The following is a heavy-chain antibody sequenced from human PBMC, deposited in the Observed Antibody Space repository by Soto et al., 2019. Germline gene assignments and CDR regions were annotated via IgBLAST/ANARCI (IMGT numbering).Heavy chain of an antibody. V-gene: IGHV4-30-4*01. CDR3: ARGVDFDGFSPYGIDV. J-gene: IGHJ6*02. CDR1: GGSINTGDYY. D-gene: IGHD3-3*01. CDR2: IYYSGTT. Sequence: SETLSLTCTVSGGSINTGDYYWTWIRQPRGKGLEWIGYIYYSGTTYYNPSLKSRVSLSLDASKNHFSLRLTSVTAADTAVYYCARGVDFDGFSPYGIDVWGQGNTVTVSS.